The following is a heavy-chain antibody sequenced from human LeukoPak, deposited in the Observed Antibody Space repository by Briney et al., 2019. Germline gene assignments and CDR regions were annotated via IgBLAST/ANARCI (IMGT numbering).Heavy chain of an antibody. V-gene: IGHV1-8*01. CDR2: MNPNSGNT. Sequence: ASVKVSCKASGYTFTSYDLNWVRQAPGQGLEWMGWMNPNSGNTGYAPKFQGRVTMTRNTSISTAYMELSSLRSEDTAVYYCARKGPANYYYYYMDVWGKGTSVTVSS. J-gene: IGHJ6*03. D-gene: IGHD2-2*01. CDR1: GYTFTSYD. CDR3: ARKGPANYYYYYMDV.